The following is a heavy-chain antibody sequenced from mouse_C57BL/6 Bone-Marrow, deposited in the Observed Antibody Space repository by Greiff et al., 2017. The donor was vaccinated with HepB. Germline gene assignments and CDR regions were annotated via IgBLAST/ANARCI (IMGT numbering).Heavy chain of an antibody. D-gene: IGHD2-10*01. V-gene: IGHV5-9-1*02. CDR2: ISSGGDYI. Sequence: EVHLVESGEGLVKPGGSLKLSCAASGFTFSSYAMSWVRQTPEKRLEWVAYISSGGDYIYYADTVKGRFTISRDNARNTLYLQMSSLKSEDTAMYYCTREAYSAWFAYRGQGTLVTVSA. CDR1: GFTFSSYA. J-gene: IGHJ3*01. CDR3: TREAYSAWFAY.